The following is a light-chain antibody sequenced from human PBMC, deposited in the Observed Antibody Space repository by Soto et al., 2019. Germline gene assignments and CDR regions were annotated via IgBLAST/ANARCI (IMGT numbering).Light chain of an antibody. CDR2: RNN. Sequence: QSVLTQPPSASGTPGQRVTISCSGSSSNIGSNTVNWYQQVPGTAPKLLIYRNNQRPSGVPDRFSGSKSGTSASLAISGLQSEDEADYYCATWDDSLHGVVFGGGTKVTVL. CDR1: SSNIGSNT. J-gene: IGLJ3*02. CDR3: ATWDDSLHGVV. V-gene: IGLV1-44*01.